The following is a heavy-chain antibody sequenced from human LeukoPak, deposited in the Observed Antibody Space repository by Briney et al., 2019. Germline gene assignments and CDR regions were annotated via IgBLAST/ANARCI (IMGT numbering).Heavy chain of an antibody. D-gene: IGHD6-13*01. J-gene: IGHJ4*02. CDR3: VRDLAGADGY. Sequence: QPGGSLRLSCAASGFTLRKYWMHWVRQAPGKGLVWVSRIDEDGRTTNYADSVKGRFTISRDNARDTLFLQMNGLRVEDTAVYYCVRDLAGADGYWGQGTPVTVSS. CDR2: IDEDGRTT. V-gene: IGHV3-74*01. CDR1: GFTLRKYW.